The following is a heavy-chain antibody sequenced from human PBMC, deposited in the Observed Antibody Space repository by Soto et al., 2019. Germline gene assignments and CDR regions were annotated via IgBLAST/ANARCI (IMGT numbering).Heavy chain of an antibody. V-gene: IGHV3-23*01. J-gene: IGHJ5*02. Sequence: GGSLRLSCAASGFTFSSYAMSWVRQAPGKGLEWVSAISGSGGSTYYADSVKGRFTISRDNSKNTLYLQMNSLRAEDTAVYYWAKGPIVVVVAATPNWFDPWGQGTLVTVSS. CDR2: ISGSGGST. CDR3: AKGPIVVVVAATPNWFDP. CDR1: GFTFSSYA. D-gene: IGHD2-15*01.